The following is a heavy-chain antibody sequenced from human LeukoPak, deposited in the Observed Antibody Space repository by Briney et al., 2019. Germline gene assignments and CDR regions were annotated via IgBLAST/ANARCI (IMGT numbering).Heavy chain of an antibody. J-gene: IGHJ4*02. Sequence: SETLSLTCTVSGGSISSYYWSWIRQPPGKGPEWIGYIYYSGSTNYNPSLKSRVTISVDTSKNQFSLKLSSVTAADTAVYYCASGREDYFDYWGQGTLVTVSS. CDR2: IYYSGST. CDR1: GGSISSYY. V-gene: IGHV4-59*01. D-gene: IGHD1-26*01. CDR3: ASGREDYFDY.